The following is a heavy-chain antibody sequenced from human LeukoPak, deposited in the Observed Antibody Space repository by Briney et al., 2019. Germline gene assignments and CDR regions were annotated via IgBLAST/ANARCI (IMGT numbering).Heavy chain of an antibody. CDR3: AREAGGSYSQYYFDY. V-gene: IGHV1-69*05. CDR2: IIPIFGTA. Sequence: GASVKVSCKASGGTFSSYAISWVRQAPGQGLEWMGGIIPIFGTANYAQKFQGRVTITTDESTSTAYMELSSLRSGDTAVYYCAREAGGSYSQYYFDYWGQGTLVTVSS. D-gene: IGHD1-26*01. CDR1: GGTFSSYA. J-gene: IGHJ4*02.